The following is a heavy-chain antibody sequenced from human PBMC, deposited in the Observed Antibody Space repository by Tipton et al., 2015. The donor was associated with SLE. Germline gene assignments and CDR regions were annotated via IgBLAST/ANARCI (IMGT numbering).Heavy chain of an antibody. CDR3: ARSPNKDCTGGVCFHGLDV. J-gene: IGHJ6*02. Sequence: TLSLTCNVSGYSISSGYYWSWIRQPPGKGLEWIAYIHSSGRTNYNPSLQSRLTISLDTSKNQFSLNLSSVTAADTAVFYCARSPNKDCTGGVCFHGLDVWGQGTTVTVSS. CDR1: GYSISSGYY. V-gene: IGHV4-61*01. CDR2: IHSSGRT. D-gene: IGHD2-8*02.